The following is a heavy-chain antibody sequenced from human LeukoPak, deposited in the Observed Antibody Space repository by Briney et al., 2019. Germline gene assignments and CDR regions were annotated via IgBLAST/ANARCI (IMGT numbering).Heavy chain of an antibody. CDR3: ARGRNYYDSSGYYSHYGMDV. V-gene: IGHV4-34*01. CDR2: INHSGSP. J-gene: IGHJ6*02. D-gene: IGHD3-22*01. CDR1: GGSFSGYY. Sequence: SETLSLTCAVYGGSFSGYYWSWIRQPPGKGLEWIGEINHSGSPNYNPSLKSRVTISVDTSKNQFSLKLSSVTAADTAVYYCARGRNYYDSSGYYSHYGMDVWGQGTTVTVSS.